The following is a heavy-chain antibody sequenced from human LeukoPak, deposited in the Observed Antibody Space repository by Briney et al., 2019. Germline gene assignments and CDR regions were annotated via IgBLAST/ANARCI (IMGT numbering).Heavy chain of an antibody. J-gene: IGHJ4*02. Sequence: SETLSLTCTVSGGSISSHYWSWIRQPPGKGLEWIGYIYYSGSTNYNPSLKSRVTISVDTSKNQFPLKLSSVTAADTAVYYCAKVYQPPLVAYWGQGTLVTVSS. D-gene: IGHD2-2*01. CDR2: IYYSGST. V-gene: IGHV4-59*11. CDR1: GGSISSHY. CDR3: AKVYQPPLVAY.